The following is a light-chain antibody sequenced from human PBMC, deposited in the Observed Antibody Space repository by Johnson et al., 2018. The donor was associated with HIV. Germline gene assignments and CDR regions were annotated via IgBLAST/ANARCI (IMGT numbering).Light chain of an antibody. CDR3: GTWDSSLSAFYV. V-gene: IGLV1-51*02. CDR1: SSNIGNNY. J-gene: IGLJ1*01. Sequence: QSVLTQPPSVSAAPGQKVTISCSGSSSNIGNNYVSWYQQLPGTAPKLLIYETNKRPSGIPDRFSGSKSGTSATLRITGLQTGDEADYYCGTWDSSLSAFYVFGTGTKVTVL. CDR2: ETN.